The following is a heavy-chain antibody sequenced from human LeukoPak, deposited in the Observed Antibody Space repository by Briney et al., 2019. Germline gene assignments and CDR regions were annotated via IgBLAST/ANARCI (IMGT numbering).Heavy chain of an antibody. CDR3: ARLGPSSSGTNFDY. CDR2: INHSGST. Sequence: PSETLSLTCAVYGGSFSGYYWSWIRQPPGKGLEWIGEINHSGSTNYNPSLKSRVTISVDTSKNQFSLKLSSVTAADTAVYYCARLGPSSSGTNFDYWGQGTLVTVSS. CDR1: GGSFSGYY. D-gene: IGHD6-13*01. J-gene: IGHJ4*02. V-gene: IGHV4-34*01.